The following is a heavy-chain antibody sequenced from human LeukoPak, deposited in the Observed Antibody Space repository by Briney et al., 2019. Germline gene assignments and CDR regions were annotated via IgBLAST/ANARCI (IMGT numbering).Heavy chain of an antibody. J-gene: IGHJ3*02. CDR3: ARSKSTYSGRSDAFET. D-gene: IGHD6-13*01. V-gene: IGHV1-2*02. CDR1: GYTFTGYY. CDR2: INPNSGGT. Sequence: ASVKVSYKASGYTFTGYYMHWVRQAPGQGLEWMGWINPNSGGTNYAQKFQGRVTMTRDTSISTAYMELSRLRSDDTAVYYCARSKSTYSGRSDAFETWGQGKMVTDSS.